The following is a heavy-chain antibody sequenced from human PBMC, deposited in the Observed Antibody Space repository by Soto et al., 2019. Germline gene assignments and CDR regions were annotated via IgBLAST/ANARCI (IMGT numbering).Heavy chain of an antibody. D-gene: IGHD1-26*01. J-gene: IGHJ6*02. CDR3: VRQGLGALHGLLDV. V-gene: IGHV4-59*08. Sequence: SETLSLTCTVSGGSISSYYWSWIRQPPGKGLEWIGYVHDSWGSHYSPSLKSRVAISLDTSKSQFSLKLTSVTATDTAVYYCVRQGLGALHGLLDVWGQGTTVTVSS. CDR2: VHDSWGS. CDR1: GGSISSYY.